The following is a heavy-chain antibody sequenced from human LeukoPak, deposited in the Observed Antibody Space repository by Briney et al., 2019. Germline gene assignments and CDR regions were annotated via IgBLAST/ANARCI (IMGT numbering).Heavy chain of an antibody. CDR3: STTYYYDSSEGY. CDR1: GFTFSNAW. V-gene: IGHV3-15*07. Sequence: GGSLRLSCAASGFTFSNAWMNWVRQAPGKGLEWVGRIKSKTDGGTTDYAAPVKGRFTISRDDSKSTLYLQMNSLKTEDTAVYYCSTTYYYDSSEGYWGQGTLVTVSS. D-gene: IGHD3-22*01. J-gene: IGHJ4*02. CDR2: IKSKTDGGTT.